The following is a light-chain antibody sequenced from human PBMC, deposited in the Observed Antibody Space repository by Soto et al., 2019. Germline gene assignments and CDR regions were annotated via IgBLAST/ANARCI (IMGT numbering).Light chain of an antibody. V-gene: IGKV3-15*01. Sequence: EIVMTQSPVTLSVSPGESATLSCRASQSVSSKLAWYQQKPGQAPRLLIYGASTRATGIPARFSGSGSGTEFTLTISGLQSEDFAVYYCQQYNTWYTFGQGTKLEIK. CDR2: GAS. CDR3: QQYNTWYT. J-gene: IGKJ2*01. CDR1: QSVSSK.